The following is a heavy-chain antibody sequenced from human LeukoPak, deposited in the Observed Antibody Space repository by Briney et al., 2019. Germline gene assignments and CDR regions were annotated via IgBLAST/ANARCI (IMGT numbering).Heavy chain of an antibody. CDR1: GYTLTELS. D-gene: IGHD4-11*01. CDR3: APRGGYSNNNWFDP. Sequence: ASVKVSCKVSGYTLTELSMHWVRQAPGKGLERMGGFDPEDGETIYAQKFQGRVTMTEDTSTDTAYMELSSLRSEDTAVYYCAPRGGYSNNNWFDPWGQGTLVTVSS. J-gene: IGHJ5*02. V-gene: IGHV1-24*01. CDR2: FDPEDGET.